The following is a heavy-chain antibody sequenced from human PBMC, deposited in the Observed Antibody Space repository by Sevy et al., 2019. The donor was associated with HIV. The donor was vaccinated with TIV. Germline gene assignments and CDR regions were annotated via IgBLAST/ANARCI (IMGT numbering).Heavy chain of an antibody. CDR2: IYYSGST. D-gene: IGHD3-3*01. CDR3: ARRYSDFWSGYYRTGKGSYFDY. CDR1: GGSISSSSYY. Sequence: SETLSLTCTVSGGSISSSSYYWGWIRQPPGKGLEWIGSIYYSGSTYYNPSLKSRVTISVDTSKNQFSLKLSTVTAADTAVYYCARRYSDFWSGYYRTGKGSYFDYWGQGTLVTVSS. J-gene: IGHJ4*02. V-gene: IGHV4-39*01.